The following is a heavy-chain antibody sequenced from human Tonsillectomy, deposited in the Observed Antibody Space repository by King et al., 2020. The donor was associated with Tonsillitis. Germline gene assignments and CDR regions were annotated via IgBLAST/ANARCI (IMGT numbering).Heavy chain of an antibody. V-gene: IGHV3-30*02. CDR1: GFTFSSYG. D-gene: IGHD3-10*01. CDR2: IRYDGSDK. Sequence: VQLVESGGGVVQPGGSLRLSCAASGFTFSSYGMHWVRQAPGKGLEWVAFIRYDGSDKYYADSVKGRFTISRDNSKNTLYLQMNSLRAEDTAVYYCAKVVGITMLRGVISRGDYWGQGTLVTVSS. CDR3: AKVVGITMLRGVISRGDY. J-gene: IGHJ4*02.